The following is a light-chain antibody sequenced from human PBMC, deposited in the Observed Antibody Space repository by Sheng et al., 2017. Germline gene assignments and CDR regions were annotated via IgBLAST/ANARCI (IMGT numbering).Light chain of an antibody. Sequence: EIVMTQSPATLSLSPGERATLSCRASQSVSSNFLAWYHQRPGQAPRLLIYGASSRATGIADRFSGSGSGTEFTLTISSLQSEDFAVYYCQQYNNWPPLTFGGGTKVEIK. V-gene: IGKV3D-15*01. CDR3: QQYNNWPPLT. CDR1: QSVSSN. CDR2: GAS. J-gene: IGKJ4*01.